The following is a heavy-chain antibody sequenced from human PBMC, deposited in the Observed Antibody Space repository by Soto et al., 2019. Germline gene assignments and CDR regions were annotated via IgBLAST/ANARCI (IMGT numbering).Heavy chain of an antibody. J-gene: IGHJ6*02. Sequence: EVQLVESGGGLVQPGGSLRLSCAASGFTFSSYSMNWVRQAPGKGLEWVSYISSSSSTIYYADSVKGRFTISRDNAKNSLYLQMNSLRDDDTAVYYCARDVVHYDFRSGSYGMDVWGQGTTVTVSS. V-gene: IGHV3-48*02. CDR3: ARDVVHYDFRSGSYGMDV. D-gene: IGHD3-3*01. CDR2: ISSSSSTI. CDR1: GFTFSSYS.